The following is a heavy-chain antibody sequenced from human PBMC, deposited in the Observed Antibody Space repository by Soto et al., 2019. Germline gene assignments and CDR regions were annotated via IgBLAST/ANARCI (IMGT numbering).Heavy chain of an antibody. CDR3: ARGNLIFDFDS. CDR1: GFNFGFFG. CDR2: ISGDGINT. Sequence: QIQLVESGGDVVQPGKSLRLSCAASGFNFGFFGMHWVRQAPGKGLEWVAFISGDGINTQYADSVRGRFTLSRDYSRKTMYLQMDSLRDEDTALYYCARGNLIFDFDSLGLGTLVTVSS. J-gene: IGHJ4*02. V-gene: IGHV3-30*03.